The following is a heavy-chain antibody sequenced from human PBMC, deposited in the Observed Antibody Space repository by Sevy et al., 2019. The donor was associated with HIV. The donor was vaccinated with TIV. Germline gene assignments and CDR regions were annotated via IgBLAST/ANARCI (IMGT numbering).Heavy chain of an antibody. V-gene: IGHV3-43*01. D-gene: IGHD2-15*01. CDR1: GFTFDDYT. CDR2: IIWDGGST. Sequence: GGSLRLSCAASGFTFDDYTMHWVRQAPGKGLEWVSLIIWDGGSTYYADSVKGRFTISRDNSKNSLYLQMNSLRTEDTVLYYCGKDMASGGSGDAFDIWGQGTMVTFSS. J-gene: IGHJ3*02. CDR3: GKDMASGGSGDAFDI.